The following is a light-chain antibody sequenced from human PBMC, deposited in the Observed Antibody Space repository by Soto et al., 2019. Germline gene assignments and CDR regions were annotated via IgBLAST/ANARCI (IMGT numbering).Light chain of an antibody. V-gene: IGKV3-15*01. CDR3: PQYANWPQP. J-gene: IGKJ1*01. Sequence: EILVIQAPATLSVSPGERATLSCGASQSISSNLAWYQQKLGQAPRLLIYRASTRATGIPARFSGSGSGTEFTLTISSLQSEDFALYYCPQYANWPQPFGQGTKVDIK. CDR1: QSISSN. CDR2: RAS.